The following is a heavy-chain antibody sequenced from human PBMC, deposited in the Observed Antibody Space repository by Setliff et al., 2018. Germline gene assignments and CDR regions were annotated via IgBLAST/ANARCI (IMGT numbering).Heavy chain of an antibody. J-gene: IGHJ3*02. Sequence: GASVKVSCKASVYTFTSHYMHWVRQAPGLGLEWMGTINPSSGRTSYGQKFQGRVTMTRDTSTSTVYMDMSSLRSEDTAVYYCARDVVPYHYEGAFDIWGQGTMVTVSS. CDR3: ARDVVPYHYEGAFDI. D-gene: IGHD3-22*01. CDR2: INPSSGRT. V-gene: IGHV1-46*01. CDR1: VYTFTSHY.